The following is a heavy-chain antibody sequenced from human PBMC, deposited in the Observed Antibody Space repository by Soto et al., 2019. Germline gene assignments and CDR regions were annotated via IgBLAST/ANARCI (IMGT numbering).Heavy chain of an antibody. CDR2: VIPIFGTA. J-gene: IGHJ4*02. CDR3: ARGWGYDSNDYYYAY. Sequence: QVQLVQSGAEVRKPGSSVKVSCKASGGTFSRHAISWVRQAPGQGLEWMGGVIPIFGTANHAQKFQGSVTIIADASKSTVYMVLSSLRSEDTAMYYCARGWGYDSNDYYYAYWGQGTLVIVSS. CDR1: GGTFSRHA. V-gene: IGHV1-69*01. D-gene: IGHD3-22*01.